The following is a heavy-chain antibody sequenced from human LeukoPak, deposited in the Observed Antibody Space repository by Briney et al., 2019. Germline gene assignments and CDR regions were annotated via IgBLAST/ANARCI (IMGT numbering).Heavy chain of an antibody. CDR1: GFTFSSYE. Sequence: PGGSLRLSCAASGFTFSSYEMNWVRQAPGKGLEWVSYISSSGSTIYYADSVKGRFTISRDNAKNSLYLQMNSLRAEDTAVYYCARYLRSGYFSNWYYFDYWGQGTLVTVSS. J-gene: IGHJ4*02. CDR2: ISSSGSTI. D-gene: IGHD6-13*01. V-gene: IGHV3-48*03. CDR3: ARYLRSGYFSNWYYFDY.